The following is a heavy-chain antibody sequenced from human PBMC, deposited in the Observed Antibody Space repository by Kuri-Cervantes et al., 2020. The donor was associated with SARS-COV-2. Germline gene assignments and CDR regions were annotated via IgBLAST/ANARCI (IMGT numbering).Heavy chain of an antibody. Sequence: GESLKISCAASGFTFSSYAMHWVRQAPGKGLEWVAVISYDGSNKYYADSVKGRFTISRDNSKNTLYLQMNSLRAEDTAVYYCAREWLDSFDYWGQGTLVTVSS. CDR2: ISYDGSNK. V-gene: IGHV3-30-3*01. CDR3: AREWLDSFDY. D-gene: IGHD6-19*01. CDR1: GFTFSSYA. J-gene: IGHJ4*02.